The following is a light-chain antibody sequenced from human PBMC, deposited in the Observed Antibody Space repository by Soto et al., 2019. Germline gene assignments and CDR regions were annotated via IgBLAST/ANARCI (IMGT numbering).Light chain of an antibody. Sequence: MTQSPSTLSAALLVRVTVSCRASQSISSLLAWYQQTPGKAPKLLISDASTLESGVPSRFGGSGSGTEFTLSITSLQPDDFATYYCQQYETYPWTFGPGTKVDIK. CDR2: DAS. CDR3: QQYETYPWT. J-gene: IGKJ1*01. V-gene: IGKV1-5*01. CDR1: QSISSL.